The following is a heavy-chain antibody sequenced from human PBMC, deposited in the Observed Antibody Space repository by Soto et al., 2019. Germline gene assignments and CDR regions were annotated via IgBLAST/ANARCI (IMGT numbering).Heavy chain of an antibody. CDR1: GGTFSSYA. J-gene: IGHJ4*02. V-gene: IGHV1-69*15. Sequence: QVQLVQSGAEVKKPGSSVKVSCKASGGTFSSYAISWVRQAPGQGLEWMGRIIPIFGTANYAQKFQGRVTITADESTITAYMELSSLRSEDTAVYYCAREGSGMVGDGYNYAYWGQGTLVTVSS. CDR2: IIPIFGTA. D-gene: IGHD5-12*01. CDR3: AREGSGMVGDGYNYAY.